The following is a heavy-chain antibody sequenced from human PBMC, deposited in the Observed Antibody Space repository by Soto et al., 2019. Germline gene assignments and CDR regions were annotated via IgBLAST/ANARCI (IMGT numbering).Heavy chain of an antibody. D-gene: IGHD3-9*01. Sequence: GGSLRLSCAASGFTFDDYAMHWARQAPGKGLEWVSGISWNSGSIGYADSVKGRFTISRDNAKNSLYLQMNSLRAEDTALYYCAKDATTDILTGYVANWGQGTLVTVSS. J-gene: IGHJ4*02. CDR2: ISWNSGSI. CDR3: AKDATTDILTGYVAN. V-gene: IGHV3-9*01. CDR1: GFTFDDYA.